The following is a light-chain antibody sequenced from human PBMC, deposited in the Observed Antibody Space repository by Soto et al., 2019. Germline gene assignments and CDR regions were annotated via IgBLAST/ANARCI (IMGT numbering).Light chain of an antibody. CDR1: QSISSC. Sequence: DIHMTQSPSSLSASVGDRVTITCRASQSISSCVNWYQQKSGQAPKLLIYAASSLRSRVPSRFSGTGSGTDCTLTITSLQPEDLASYHCQQSDSTPPTFGQGTTLEIK. J-gene: IGKJ2*01. CDR2: AAS. V-gene: IGKV1-39*01. CDR3: QQSDSTPPT.